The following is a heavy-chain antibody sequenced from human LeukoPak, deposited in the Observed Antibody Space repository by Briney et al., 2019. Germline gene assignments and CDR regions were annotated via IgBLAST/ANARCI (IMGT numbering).Heavy chain of an antibody. D-gene: IGHD6-19*01. V-gene: IGHV4-59*12. CDR1: GGSISSYY. CDR2: IYYSGST. CDR3: ARRRTDPGYSSGWYGSFDY. Sequence: PSETLSLTCTVSGGSISSYYWSWIRQPPGKGLEWIGYIYYSGSTNYNPSLKSRVTISVDTSKNQFSLKLSSVTAADTAVYYCARRRTDPGYSSGWYGSFDYWGQGTLVTVSS. J-gene: IGHJ4*02.